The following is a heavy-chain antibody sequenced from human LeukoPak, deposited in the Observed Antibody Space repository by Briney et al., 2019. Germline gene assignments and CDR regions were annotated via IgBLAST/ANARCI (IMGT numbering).Heavy chain of an antibody. Sequence: SETLSLTCAVSGGSISSGGYSWSWIRQPPGKGLEWMGYTYHSGSTYYNPSLKSRVTISVDRSKNQFSLKLSSVTAADTAVYYCARGAPHFDYWGQGTLVTVSS. CDR1: GGSISSGGYS. V-gene: IGHV4-30-2*01. CDR2: TYHSGST. CDR3: ARGAPHFDY. J-gene: IGHJ4*02.